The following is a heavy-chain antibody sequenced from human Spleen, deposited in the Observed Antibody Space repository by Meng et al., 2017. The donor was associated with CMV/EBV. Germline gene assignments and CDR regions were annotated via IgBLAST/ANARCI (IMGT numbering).Heavy chain of an antibody. CDR3: GRILHYYDSSGYYNGSLGY. CDR1: FPAYY. D-gene: IGHD3-22*01. V-gene: IGHV1-2*02. Sequence: FPAYYMHWVRQAPGQGLEWMGTINPNSGGTNYAQKFQGRVTMTRDTSISTAYMELSRLQYDDTAMYYCGRILHYYDSSGYYNGSLGYWGQGTLVTVSS. J-gene: IGHJ4*02. CDR2: INPNSGGT.